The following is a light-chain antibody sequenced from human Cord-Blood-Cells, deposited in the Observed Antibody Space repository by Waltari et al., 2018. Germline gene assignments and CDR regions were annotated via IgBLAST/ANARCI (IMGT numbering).Light chain of an antibody. J-gene: IGLJ2*01. CDR2: DAS. CDR1: SSNIGAGYD. CDR3: QSYDSSLSGWV. V-gene: IGLV1-40*01. Sequence: QSVLTQPPSASGAPGQRVTISWTGSSSNIGAGYDADRYQQLPGTAPKLLIYDASNRPSGVPDRFSGSKSGTSATLAVTGLQAEDEADYYCQSYDSSLSGWVFGGGTKLTVL.